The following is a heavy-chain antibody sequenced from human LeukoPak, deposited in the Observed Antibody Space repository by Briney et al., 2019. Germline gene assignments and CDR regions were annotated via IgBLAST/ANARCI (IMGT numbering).Heavy chain of an antibody. Sequence: SETLSLTCAVSGGSISSGGYSWSWIRQPPGKGLEWIGYIYYSGSTYYNPSLKSRVTISLDTSKNQFSLKLSSVTAADTAVYYCASALATRGGFDYWGQGTLATVSS. D-gene: IGHD6-6*01. CDR3: ASALATRGGFDY. V-gene: IGHV4-30-4*07. CDR1: GGSISSGGYS. CDR2: IYYSGST. J-gene: IGHJ4*02.